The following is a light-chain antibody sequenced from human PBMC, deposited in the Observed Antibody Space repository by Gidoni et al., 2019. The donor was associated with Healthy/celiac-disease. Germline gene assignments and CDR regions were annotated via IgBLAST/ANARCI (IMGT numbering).Light chain of an antibody. V-gene: IGLV2-14*01. Sequence: QSALTQPAPVSGPPGQPITISCTGTSSDVGGYNYVSWYQQHPGKAPRLMIYGVSIRPSGVSNRFSGSKSGNTASLTISGLQAEDEADYYCRSYTSSSTWVFGGGTKLTVL. CDR2: GVS. J-gene: IGLJ3*02. CDR1: SSDVGGYNY. CDR3: RSYTSSSTWV.